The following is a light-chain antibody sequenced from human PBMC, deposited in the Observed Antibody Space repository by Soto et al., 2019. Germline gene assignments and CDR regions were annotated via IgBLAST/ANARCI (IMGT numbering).Light chain of an antibody. V-gene: IGKV3-20*01. Sequence: EVLLTQSPGTLSVSPGERATLSCRASESVSSNYFVWYQQKPGQAPRLLLYRSSTRASGVPERFSGSVSGTVFTLTISRLEPEDFAVYYCQQCDRSPWTFGQGTTVEI. CDR1: ESVSSNY. CDR2: RSS. CDR3: QQCDRSPWT. J-gene: IGKJ1*01.